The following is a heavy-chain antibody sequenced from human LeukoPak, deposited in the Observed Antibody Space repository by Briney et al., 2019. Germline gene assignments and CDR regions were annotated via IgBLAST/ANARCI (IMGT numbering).Heavy chain of an antibody. D-gene: IGHD6-19*01. CDR3: ARTSEVAGRGVDY. CDR2: IYYSGST. CDR1: GGSISSSSYY. Sequence: SETLSLTCTVSGGSISSSSYYWGWIRQPPGKGLEWIGSIYYSGSTYYNPSLKSRVTISVDTSKNQFSLKLSSVTAADTAVYYCARTSEVAGRGVDYWGQGTLVTVSS. J-gene: IGHJ4*02. V-gene: IGHV4-39*01.